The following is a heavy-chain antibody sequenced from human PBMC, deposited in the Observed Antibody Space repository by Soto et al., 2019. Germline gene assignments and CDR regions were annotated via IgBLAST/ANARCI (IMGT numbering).Heavy chain of an antibody. J-gene: IGHJ4*02. V-gene: IGHV4-39*01. CDR3: ARRDYIGSYHFDY. CDR1: GGSISSRSHH. CDR2: ISDSGNT. D-gene: IGHD1-26*01. Sequence: SETLSLTCTVSGGSISSRSHHWGWIRQAPGRGLEWIGTISDSGNTYSNSSLRGRVTISVDPAKNQFSLRLTSVTAADTAVYYCARRDYIGSYHFDYWGQGALVTVSA.